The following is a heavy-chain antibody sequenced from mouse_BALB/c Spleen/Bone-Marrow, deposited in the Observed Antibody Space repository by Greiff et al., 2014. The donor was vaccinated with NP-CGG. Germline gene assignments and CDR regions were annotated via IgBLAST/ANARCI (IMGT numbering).Heavy chain of an antibody. Sequence: QVQLQQSGAELAKPGASVKMSCKASGYTFTSYWMHWVKQRPGQGLEWIGYINPSTGYTEYNQKFKDKATLTADKSSSTDYMQLSSLTSEDSAVYYCARDPYYYGFDYWGQGTTLTVSS. CDR3: ARDPYYYGFDY. V-gene: IGHV1-7*01. CDR2: INPSTGYT. CDR1: GYTFTSYW. J-gene: IGHJ2*01. D-gene: IGHD1-1*01.